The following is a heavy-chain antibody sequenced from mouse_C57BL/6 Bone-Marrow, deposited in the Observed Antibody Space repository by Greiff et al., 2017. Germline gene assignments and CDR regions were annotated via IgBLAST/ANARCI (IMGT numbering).Heavy chain of an antibody. CDR2: IWGVGGT. J-gene: IGHJ3*01. CDR1: GFSLTSYG. Sequence: QVQLKQSGPGLVAPSQSLSITCTVSGFSLTSYGVDWVRQSPGKGLEWLGVIWGVGGTNYNSALKSRLSISKDNSKSPVSLKMNSLQTDEKAMDYCATSNDYGSSLFAYWGQGTLVTVSA. CDR3: ATSNDYGSSLFAY. V-gene: IGHV2-6*01. D-gene: IGHD1-1*01.